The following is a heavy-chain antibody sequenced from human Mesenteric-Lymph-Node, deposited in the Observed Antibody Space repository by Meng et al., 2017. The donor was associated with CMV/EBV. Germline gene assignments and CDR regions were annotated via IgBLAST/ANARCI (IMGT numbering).Heavy chain of an antibody. CDR2: ISYSGST. CDR3: ARERRNYYGSGSYMDS. CDR1: TFGDYA. D-gene: IGHD3-10*01. V-gene: IGHV4-31*02. Sequence: TFGDYAMSWVRHHPGKGLEWIGYISYSGSTYYNPSLKSRVTISVDTSKNQLSLKLNSMNVADTAVYYCARERRNYYGSGSYMDSWGQGTLVTVSS. J-gene: IGHJ4*02.